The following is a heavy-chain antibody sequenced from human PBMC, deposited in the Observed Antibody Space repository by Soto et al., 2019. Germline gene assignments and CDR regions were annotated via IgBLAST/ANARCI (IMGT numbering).Heavy chain of an antibody. CDR3: ARDSSPAPYYDYGQTYAFDI. J-gene: IGHJ3*02. D-gene: IGHD3-16*01. Sequence: GGSLRLSCAASGFTVSSNYMSWVRQAPGKGLEWVSVIYSGGSTYYADSVKGRFTISRDNSKNTLYLQMNSLRAEDTAVYYCARDSSPAPYYDYGQTYAFDIWGQGTMVTVS. CDR2: IYSGGST. CDR1: GFTVSSNY. V-gene: IGHV3-53*01.